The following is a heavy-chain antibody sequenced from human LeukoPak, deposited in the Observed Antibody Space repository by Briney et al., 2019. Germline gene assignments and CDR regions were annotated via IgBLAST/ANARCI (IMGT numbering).Heavy chain of an antibody. CDR2: IYTSGST. CDR1: GGSISGYY. V-gene: IGHV4-4*07. Sequence: SETLSLTCTVSGGSISGYYWSWIRQPAGEGLEWIGRIYTSGSTNYNPSLKSRVTMSLDTSKNQFSLKLMSVTAADTAVYYCARSGMVIHAFDMWGQGTMVTVSS. D-gene: IGHD3-22*01. CDR3: ARSGMVIHAFDM. J-gene: IGHJ3*02.